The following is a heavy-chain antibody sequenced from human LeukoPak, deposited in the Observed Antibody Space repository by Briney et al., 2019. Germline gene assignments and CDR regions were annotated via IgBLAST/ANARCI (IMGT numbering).Heavy chain of an antibody. D-gene: IGHD5-12*01. Sequence: GASVKVSCKASGYTFTDYYMHWVRLAPGQGLEWMGWINPNSGGTNYAQKFQGRVTMTRNTSISTAYMELSSLRSEDTAVYYCARDGYNSRDYWGQGTLVTVSS. CDR1: GYTFTDYY. CDR2: INPNSGGT. J-gene: IGHJ4*02. V-gene: IGHV1-2*02. CDR3: ARDGYNSRDY.